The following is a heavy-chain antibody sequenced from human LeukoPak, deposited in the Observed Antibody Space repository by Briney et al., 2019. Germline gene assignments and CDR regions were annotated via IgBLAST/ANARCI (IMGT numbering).Heavy chain of an antibody. CDR2: ISGSGGST. J-gene: IGHJ4*02. Sequence: PGGSLRLSCAASGFTFSSYAMSWVRQAPGKGLEWVSAISGSGGSTYYADSVKGRFTISRDNSKNTLYLQMNSLRAEDTAVYYRAKEDYYDSSGYYYVPGDFDYWGQGTLVTVSS. V-gene: IGHV3-23*01. CDR3: AKEDYYDSSGYYYVPGDFDY. CDR1: GFTFSSYA. D-gene: IGHD3-22*01.